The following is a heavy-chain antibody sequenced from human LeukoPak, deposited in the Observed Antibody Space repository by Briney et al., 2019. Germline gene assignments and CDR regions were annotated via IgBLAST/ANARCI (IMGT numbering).Heavy chain of an antibody. CDR1: GGSISSTGHY. D-gene: IGHD3-10*01. J-gene: IGHJ3*02. Sequence: SETLSLTCTVSGGSISSTGHYWSWIRQPPGKGLEWIGSMHYSGSTYYNPSLKSRVTISVDTSKNQFSLKLSSVTAADTAVYYCARGVIYESRGLHDAFDIWGQGTMVTVSS. V-gene: IGHV4-39*07. CDR3: ARGVIYESRGLHDAFDI. CDR2: MHYSGST.